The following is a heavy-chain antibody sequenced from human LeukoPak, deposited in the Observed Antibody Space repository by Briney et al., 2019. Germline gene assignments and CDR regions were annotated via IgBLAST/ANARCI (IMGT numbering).Heavy chain of an antibody. Sequence: GGSLRLSCAASGFAFSTFWMTWVRQAPGKGLEWVANIKQDGSEKYYVDSVKGRFTISRDNAMNSLYLQMNSLRAEDTAVYYCARGGSNFDYWRQGTLVTISS. CDR3: ARGGSNFDY. CDR2: IKQDGSEK. J-gene: IGHJ4*02. CDR1: GFAFSTFW. V-gene: IGHV3-7*01.